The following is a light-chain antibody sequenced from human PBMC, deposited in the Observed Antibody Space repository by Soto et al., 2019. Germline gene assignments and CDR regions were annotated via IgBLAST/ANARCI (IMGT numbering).Light chain of an antibody. Sequence: EIVLTQSPDTLSLSPGERATLSCGASQSVGRDYLAWYQQKPGLAPRLLIYHASTRATGIPDRFTGSGSGTDSPLPISGLGLEDFAVYFCHKYAYSPPPSAGGTK. CDR3: HKYAYSPPP. CDR2: HAS. J-gene: IGKJ4*01. CDR1: QSVGRDY. V-gene: IGKV3D-20*01.